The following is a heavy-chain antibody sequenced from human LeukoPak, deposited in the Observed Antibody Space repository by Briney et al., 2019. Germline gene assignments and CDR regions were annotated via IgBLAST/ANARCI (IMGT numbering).Heavy chain of an antibody. J-gene: IGHJ4*02. Sequence: PSETLSLTCTVSGGSFSSSSYYWSWIRQPPGKGLEWIGEINNSGSTNYNPSLKSRATISVDTSKNQFSLKLSSVTAADTAVYYCARNQDSSSWYVDWGQGTLVTVSS. V-gene: IGHV4-39*07. D-gene: IGHD6-13*01. CDR1: GGSFSSSSYY. CDR3: ARNQDSSSWYVD. CDR2: INNSGST.